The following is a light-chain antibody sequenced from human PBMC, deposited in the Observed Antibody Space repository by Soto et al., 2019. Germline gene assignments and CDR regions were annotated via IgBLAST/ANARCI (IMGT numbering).Light chain of an antibody. J-gene: IGKJ4*01. CDR1: QSISTY. Sequence: DIQMTQSPSSLSVSIGDRVIITCRASQSISTYLNWYQYKRGKAPRLVIFSSSTLQSGVPSRFSGRGSGTDFTLTSSSLQPEDFATYFCQQTFSPYVSFGGGTRVEI. V-gene: IGKV1-39*01. CDR2: SSS. CDR3: QQTFSPYVS.